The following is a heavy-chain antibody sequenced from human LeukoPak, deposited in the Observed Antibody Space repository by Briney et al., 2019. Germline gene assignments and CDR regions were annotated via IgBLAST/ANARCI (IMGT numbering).Heavy chain of an antibody. CDR1: GYTFTSYL. CDR3: ARSRVTTYSDS. Sequence: PAESLLVNPKSSGYTFTSYLVRWVRQMPGKGLEWMGIIHPGDSDTRYSPSFEGQVTISVDKSITTASLQWSSLKASDTAIYYCARSRVTTYSDSWGQGTLVTVSS. V-gene: IGHV5-51*03. J-gene: IGHJ4*02. D-gene: IGHD4-17*01. CDR2: IHPGDSDT.